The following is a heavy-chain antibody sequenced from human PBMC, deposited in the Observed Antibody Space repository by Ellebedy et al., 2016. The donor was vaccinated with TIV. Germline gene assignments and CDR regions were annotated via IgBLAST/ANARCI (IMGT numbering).Heavy chain of an antibody. CDR2: IKEDGSEK. CDR3: ARDQWLGRAYYFDY. V-gene: IGHV3-7*03. J-gene: IGHJ4*02. Sequence: GGSLRLSCAVSGFMFSNYWMTWVRQAPGKGLEWVANIKEDGSEKYYVDSVKGRFTISRDNAKNSLYLQMNSLRAEDTAVYYCARDQWLGRAYYFDYWGQGTLVTVSS. D-gene: IGHD6-19*01. CDR1: GFMFSNYW.